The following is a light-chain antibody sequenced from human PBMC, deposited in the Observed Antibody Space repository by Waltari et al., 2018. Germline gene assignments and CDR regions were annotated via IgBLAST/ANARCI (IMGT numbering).Light chain of an antibody. J-gene: IGLJ1*01. V-gene: IGLV1-44*01. CDR1: SSNIGSNP. Sequence: QPVLTQPPSASGTPGQRVTISCSGSSSNIGSNPLNWYQQLPGMAPKLLIYKYVQRPSGGPDRFSVSKSGTSASLAISGLQSEDEADYYCAAWDDSLNRVFGTGTKVTVL. CDR3: AAWDDSLNRV. CDR2: KYV.